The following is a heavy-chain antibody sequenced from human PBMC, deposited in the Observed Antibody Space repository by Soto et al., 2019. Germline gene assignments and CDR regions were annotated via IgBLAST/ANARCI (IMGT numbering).Heavy chain of an antibody. D-gene: IGHD4-17*01. CDR3: ARSSPLVTTTGFYYYYYGMDV. J-gene: IGHJ6*02. Sequence: SETLSLTCAVYGGSFSGYYWSWTRQPPGKGLEWIGEINHSGSTNYNPSLKSRVTISVDTSKNQFSLKLSSVTAADTAVDYCARSSPLVTTTGFYYYYYGMDVWGQGTTVTVSS. CDR1: GGSFSGYY. CDR2: INHSGST. V-gene: IGHV4-34*01.